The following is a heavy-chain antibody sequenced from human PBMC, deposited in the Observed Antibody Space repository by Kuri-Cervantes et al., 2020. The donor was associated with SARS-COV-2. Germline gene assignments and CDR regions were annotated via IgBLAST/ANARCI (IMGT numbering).Heavy chain of an antibody. CDR1: GYTFTSYD. CDR2: MNPNSGNT. J-gene: IGHJ3*02. D-gene: IGHD3-3*01. CDR3: ARASSHYYDFWSGSYDAFDI. V-gene: IGHV1-8*03. Sequence: ASVKVSCKASGYTFTSYDINWVRQATGQGLEWMGWMNPNSGNTGYAQKFQGRVTITRNTSISTAYMELSSLRSEDTAVYYCARASSHYYDFWSGSYDAFDIRGQGTMVTVSS.